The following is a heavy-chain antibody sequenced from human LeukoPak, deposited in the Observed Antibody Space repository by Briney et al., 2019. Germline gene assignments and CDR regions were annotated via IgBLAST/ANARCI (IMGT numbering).Heavy chain of an antibody. J-gene: IGHJ5*02. Sequence: PSETLSLTCTVSGGSISSYYWSWIRQPPGKGLEWIGYIYYSGSTNYNPSLKSRVTISVDTSKNQFSLKLSSVTAADTAVYYCARDNYTRRGWFDPWGQGTLVTVSS. CDR1: GGSISSYY. D-gene: IGHD1-7*01. CDR3: ARDNYTRRGWFDP. V-gene: IGHV4-59*01. CDR2: IYYSGST.